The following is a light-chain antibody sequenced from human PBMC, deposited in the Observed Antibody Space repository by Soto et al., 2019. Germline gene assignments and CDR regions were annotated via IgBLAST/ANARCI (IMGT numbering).Light chain of an antibody. CDR1: SSDVGSYNL. Sequence: QSALTQPASVSGSPEQSITISCTGTSSDVGSYNLVSWYQQHPGKAPKVMIYEATKRPSGVSNRFSGSKSGNTASLTISGLQAEDEADYYCGSYRSTTAVFGTGTKVTVL. CDR3: GSYRSTTAV. J-gene: IGLJ1*01. CDR2: EAT. V-gene: IGLV2-14*02.